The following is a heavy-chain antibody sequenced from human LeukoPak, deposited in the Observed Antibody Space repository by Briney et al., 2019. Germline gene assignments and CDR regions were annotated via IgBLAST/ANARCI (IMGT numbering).Heavy chain of an antibody. CDR3: ARDAPYYGDYDDY. Sequence: ASVKVSCKAFGYTFTSNYMHWVRQAPGQGPEWMGVISPSGGSTTYAQKFQGRVTLTRDMSTSTDYLELSSLRSEDTAVYYCARDAPYYGDYDDYWGQGTLVTVSS. V-gene: IGHV1-46*01. CDR1: GYTFTSNY. CDR2: ISPSGGST. D-gene: IGHD3-3*01. J-gene: IGHJ4*02.